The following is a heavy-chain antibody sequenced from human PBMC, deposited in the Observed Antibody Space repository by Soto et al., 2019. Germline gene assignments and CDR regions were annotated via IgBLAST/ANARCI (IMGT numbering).Heavy chain of an antibody. D-gene: IGHD3-3*01. CDR1: GFTFISYA. V-gene: IGHV3-23*01. J-gene: IGHJ4*02. CDR3: AKAGPYYDFWSGYDY. CDR2: ISGSGGST. Sequence: GGSLILSCAASGFTFISYAMSWVRQAPGKGLEWVSAISGSGGSTYYADSVKGRFTISRDNSKNTLYLQMNSLRAEDTAVYYCAKAGPYYDFWSGYDYWGQGTLVSVSS.